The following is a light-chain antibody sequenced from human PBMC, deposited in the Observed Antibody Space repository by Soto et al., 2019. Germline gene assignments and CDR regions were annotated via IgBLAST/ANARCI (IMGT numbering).Light chain of an antibody. CDR2: DVS. CDR1: SSDVGGYDF. J-gene: IGLJ2*01. Sequence: QSALTQPRSVSGSPGQSVTISCTGTSSDVGGYDFVSWYQQHPGKAPKLMISDVSKRPSGVPDRFSGSKSGNTASLPISGLQAEDEADYYCCSYAGDLALFGGGT. V-gene: IGLV2-11*01. CDR3: CSYAGDLAL.